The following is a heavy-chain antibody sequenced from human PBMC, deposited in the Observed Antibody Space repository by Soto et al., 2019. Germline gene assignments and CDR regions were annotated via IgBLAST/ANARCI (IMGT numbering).Heavy chain of an antibody. D-gene: IGHD5-12*01. Sequence: EVQLVESGGGLVQPVGSLRLSCAASGFSFSSYWVIWVRQAPGKGLEWVANINQDGSQKYYVDSVKGRFTISRDNAKNSLYLKMDSLRAEDTAVYHCARDFGVSGCDLLDSWGQGTLVTVSS. CDR3: ARDFGVSGCDLLDS. CDR1: GFSFSSYW. J-gene: IGHJ4*02. V-gene: IGHV3-7*01. CDR2: INQDGSQK.